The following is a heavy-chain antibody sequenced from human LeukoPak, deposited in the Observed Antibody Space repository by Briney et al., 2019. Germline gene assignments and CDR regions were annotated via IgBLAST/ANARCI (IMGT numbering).Heavy chain of an antibody. CDR1: GLTFRNYA. CDR2: IWFDGTEK. D-gene: IGHD3-22*01. J-gene: IGHJ5*02. CDR3: ARVNGPNSGYYYTLDL. Sequence: GGSLRLSCVASGLTFRNYAMHWVRQAPGGRLEWVAVIWFDGTEKYYAASVMGRFTISRDSSESTLYLQMNGLRTEDTAVYYCARVNGPNSGYYYTLDLWGQGTPVTVSS. V-gene: IGHV3-33*01.